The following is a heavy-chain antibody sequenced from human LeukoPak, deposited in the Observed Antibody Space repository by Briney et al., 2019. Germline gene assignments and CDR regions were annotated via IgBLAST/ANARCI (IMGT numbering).Heavy chain of an antibody. J-gene: IGHJ4*02. Sequence: GGSLRLSCAASGFTFSSYAMSWVRQAPGKGLEWVSVISGSGGSTYYADSVKGRFTISRDNSKNTVHLQMNSLRAEDTAVYYCAKDRTSYYDFWSGYYPGGFDYWGQGTLVTVSS. CDR2: ISGSGGST. D-gene: IGHD3-3*01. V-gene: IGHV3-23*01. CDR1: GFTFSSYA. CDR3: AKDRTSYYDFWSGYYPGGFDY.